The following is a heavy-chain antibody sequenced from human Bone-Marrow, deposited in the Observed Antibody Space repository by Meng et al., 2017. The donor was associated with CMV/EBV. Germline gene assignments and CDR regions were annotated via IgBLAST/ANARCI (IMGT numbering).Heavy chain of an antibody. CDR2: INPSGGST. CDR3: ARDKYSNSYDR. CDR1: GYTFTSYY. Sequence: ASVKVSCKASGYTFTSYYMHWVRQAPGQGLEWMGVINPSGGSTSYAQKFQGRVTMTRDTSTSTVFMELNSLTAEDTAVYYCARDKYSNSYDRWGQGSLVTVSS. J-gene: IGHJ4*02. D-gene: IGHD6-6*01. V-gene: IGHV1-46*01.